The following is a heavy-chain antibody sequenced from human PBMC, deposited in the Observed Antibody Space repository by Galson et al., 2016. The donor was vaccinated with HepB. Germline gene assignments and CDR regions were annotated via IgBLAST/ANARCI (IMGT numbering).Heavy chain of an antibody. D-gene: IGHD1-26*01. CDR2: IYSVGRTDYVGST. Sequence: LRLSCAASGFTVSSKYMSWVRQAPGKGLEWVSVIYSVGRTDYVGSTNYADSVKGRFTISRDNAKNSLFLQMTSLRAEDTAVYYCARGGSWGVDYWGQGTLVTVSS. CDR3: ARGGSWGVDY. CDR1: GFTVSSKY. J-gene: IGHJ4*02. V-gene: IGHV3-23*03.